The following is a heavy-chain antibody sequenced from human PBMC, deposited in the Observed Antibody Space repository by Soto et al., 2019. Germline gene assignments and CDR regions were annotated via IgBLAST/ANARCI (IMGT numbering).Heavy chain of an antibody. D-gene: IGHD6-13*01. J-gene: IGHJ6*02. CDR2: IDPSDSYT. V-gene: IGHV5-10-1*01. Sequence: RGESLKISCKGSGYSFTSYWISWVRQMPGKGLEWMGRIDPSDSYTNYSPSFQGHVTISADKSISTAYLQWSSLKASDTAMYYYARRQQQLPNPYYYYGMDVWGQGTTVTVSS. CDR3: ARRQQQLPNPYYYYGMDV. CDR1: GYSFTSYW.